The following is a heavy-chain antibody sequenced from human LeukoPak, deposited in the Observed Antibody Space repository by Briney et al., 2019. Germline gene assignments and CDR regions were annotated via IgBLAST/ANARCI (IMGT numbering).Heavy chain of an antibody. CDR2: ISGGGGST. D-gene: IGHD6-13*01. Sequence: PGGSLRLSCAASGFTFSSYAMSWVRQAPGKGLEWVAGISGGGGSTDYADSVKGRFTISRDNSKNTLYLQMNSLRAEDTAVCYCARYSRSWYVPIFDYWGQGTLVTVSS. J-gene: IGHJ4*02. CDR3: ARYSRSWYVPIFDY. V-gene: IGHV3-23*01. CDR1: GFTFSSYA.